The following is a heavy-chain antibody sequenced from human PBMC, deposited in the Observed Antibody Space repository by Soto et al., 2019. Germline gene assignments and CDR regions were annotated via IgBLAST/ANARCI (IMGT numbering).Heavy chain of an antibody. V-gene: IGHV3-53*01. CDR1: GFSVTANS. CDR2: MHSDVTT. D-gene: IGHD6-13*01. CDR3: ARQLSGSWYNGFDP. J-gene: IGHJ5*02. Sequence: GGSLRLSCAASGFSVTANSMSWVRQAPGKVLEWVSVMHSDVTTYYADSVKGRFIISRDNSKNTLYLQMSNLRGEDTARYFCARQLSGSWYNGFDPWGQGTRVTVSS.